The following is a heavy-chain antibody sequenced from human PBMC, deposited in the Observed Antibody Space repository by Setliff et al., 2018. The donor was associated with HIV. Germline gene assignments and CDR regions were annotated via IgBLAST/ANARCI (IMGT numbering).Heavy chain of an antibody. D-gene: IGHD6-13*01. CDR3: AKTIAALDY. CDR1: GFTVSSNY. J-gene: IGHJ4*02. CDR2: ISSRSSSYT. V-gene: IGHV3-23*01. Sequence: PGGSLRLSCVVSGFTVSSNYMSWVRQAPGKGLEWVSYISSRSSSYTYYADSVKGRFTISRDNSRDTLYLQMNSLRVEDTAVYFCAKTIAALDYWGQGTLVTVSS.